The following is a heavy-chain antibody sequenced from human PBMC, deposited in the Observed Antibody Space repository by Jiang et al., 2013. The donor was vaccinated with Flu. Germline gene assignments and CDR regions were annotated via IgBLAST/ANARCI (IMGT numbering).Heavy chain of an antibody. Sequence: YISSSSSTIYYADSVKGRFTISRDNAKNSLYLQMNSLRAEDTAVYYCASLRWFGESTHDYWGQGTLVTVSS. V-gene: IGHV3-48*01. D-gene: IGHD3-10*01. CDR3: ASLRWFGESTHDY. CDR2: ISSSSSTI. J-gene: IGHJ4*02.